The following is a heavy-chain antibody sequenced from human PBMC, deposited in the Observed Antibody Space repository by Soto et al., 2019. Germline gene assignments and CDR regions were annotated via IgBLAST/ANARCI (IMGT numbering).Heavy chain of an antibody. V-gene: IGHV4-59*11. CDR3: ARADPDASVGY. CDR1: GGSMSSHY. J-gene: IGHJ4*02. Sequence: PAETLSLTCTVSGGSMSSHYWTWLRQPPGKGLEWIGYISYRGSTYYNPSLKSRVTISADTSRNQFSLKLSSVIAADTAVYYCARADPDASVGYWGQGTLVTVSS. CDR2: ISYRGST. D-gene: IGHD3-16*01.